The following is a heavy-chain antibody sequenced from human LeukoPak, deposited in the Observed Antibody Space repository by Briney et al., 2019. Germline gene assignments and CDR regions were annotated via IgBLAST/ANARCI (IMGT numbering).Heavy chain of an antibody. CDR2: INAGNGNT. J-gene: IGHJ3*02. CDR3: ARENLLMDAFDI. CDR1: GYTFTSYA. Sequence: ASVKVSCKASGYTFTSYAMHWVRQAPGQRLEWMGWINAGNGNTKYSQKFQGRVIITRDTSASTAYMELSSLRSEDTAVYYCARENLLMDAFDIWGQGTMVTVSS. V-gene: IGHV1-3*01. D-gene: IGHD3-10*01.